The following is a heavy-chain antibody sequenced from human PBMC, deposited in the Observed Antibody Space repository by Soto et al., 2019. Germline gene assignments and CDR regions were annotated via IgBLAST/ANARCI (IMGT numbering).Heavy chain of an antibody. CDR3: ARDLLSSQDALDI. CDR1: GFTFSSDS. CDR2: ISSSSSYI. V-gene: IGHV3-21*01. J-gene: IGHJ3*02. D-gene: IGHD2-2*01. Sequence: PGGSLRVSCAASGFTFSSDSMNWVRQAPGKGLEWVSSISSSSSYIYYADSVKGRFTISRDNAKNSLYLQMNSLRAEDTAVYYCARDLLSSQDALDIWGQGTMVTVS.